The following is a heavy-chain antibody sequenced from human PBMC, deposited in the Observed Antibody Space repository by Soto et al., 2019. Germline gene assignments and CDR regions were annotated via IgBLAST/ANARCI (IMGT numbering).Heavy chain of an antibody. D-gene: IGHD3-22*01. CDR2: ISGSGGST. Sequence: GGSLRLSCAASGFTFSSYAMSWVRQAPGKGLGWVSAISGSGGSTYYADSVKGRFTVSRDNSKNTLYLQMNSLRAEDTAVYYCAPMGNEYYYDSSGYYYGPSGLLFDYWGQGTLVTVSS. CDR1: GFTFSSYA. V-gene: IGHV3-23*01. J-gene: IGHJ4*02. CDR3: APMGNEYYYDSSGYYYGPSGLLFDY.